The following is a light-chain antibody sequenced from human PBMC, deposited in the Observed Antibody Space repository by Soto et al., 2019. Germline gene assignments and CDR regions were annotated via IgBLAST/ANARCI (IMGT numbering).Light chain of an antibody. V-gene: IGKV3-15*01. CDR1: QSVSRSY. J-gene: IGKJ1*01. CDR2: GAS. Sequence: IVLTQYPGTQTMSPGERAPLSCRASQSVSRSYLAWYQQKPGQAPRLLIYGASTRATGIPARFSGSGSGTEFTLTISSLQSEDFAVYYCQQYNNWPRTFGQGTMVDI. CDR3: QQYNNWPRT.